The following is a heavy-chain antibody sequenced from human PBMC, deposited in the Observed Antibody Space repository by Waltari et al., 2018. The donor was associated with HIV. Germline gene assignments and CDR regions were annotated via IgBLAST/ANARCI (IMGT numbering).Heavy chain of an antibody. Sequence: EVQLLESGGGLVQPGGSLRLSCAASGFPFTNSAMNWFAQAPGKGMEWVSAISISGGSTYYADSVKGRFTISRDISKNTLYLQMNSLRVEDAAIYYCAKSPGYCSAGDCHLYGLDVWGLGTTVTVSS. CDR2: ISISGGST. CDR3: AKSPGYCSAGDCHLYGLDV. CDR1: GFPFTNSA. J-gene: IGHJ6*02. D-gene: IGHD2-15*01. V-gene: IGHV3-23*01.